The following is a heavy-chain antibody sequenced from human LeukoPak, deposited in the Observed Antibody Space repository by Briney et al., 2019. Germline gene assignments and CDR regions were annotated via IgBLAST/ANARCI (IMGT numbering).Heavy chain of an antibody. J-gene: IGHJ4*02. CDR2: IYPGDSDT. CDR1: GYSFTSCW. D-gene: IGHD3-10*01. CDR3: ARLRSHMWFGDYDY. Sequence: PGESLKISGKGCGYSFTSCWIGWVRQMPGKGLEWMGIIYPGDSDTRYSPSFQGQVTISADKSISTAYLQWSSLKASDTAMYYCARLRSHMWFGDYDYWGRGTLVTVSS. V-gene: IGHV5-51*01.